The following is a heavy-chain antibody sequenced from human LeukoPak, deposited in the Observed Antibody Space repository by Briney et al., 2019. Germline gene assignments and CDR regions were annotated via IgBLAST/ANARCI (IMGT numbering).Heavy chain of an antibody. CDR3: ARSGIVDAFDI. CDR2: IKPDGSEK. J-gene: IGHJ3*02. Sequence: GSLRLSCADSGFTFSTYWMSWVRQAPGKGLEWVANIKPDGSEKSYVDSVKGRFTISRDNAKNSLYLQMNSLGAEDTAVYYCARSGIVDAFDIWGQGTMVTVSS. V-gene: IGHV3-7*01. CDR1: GFTFSTYW. D-gene: IGHD3-10*01.